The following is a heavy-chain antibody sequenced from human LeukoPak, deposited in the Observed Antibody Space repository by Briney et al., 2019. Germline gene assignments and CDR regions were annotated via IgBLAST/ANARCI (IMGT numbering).Heavy chain of an antibody. V-gene: IGHV3-30-3*01. D-gene: IGHD3-3*01. J-gene: IGHJ4*02. CDR1: GFTFSSYA. CDR3: ARDYDFWRGSYYFDY. CDR2: ISYDGGNK. Sequence: GGSLRLSCAASGFTFSSYAMHWVRQAPGKGLEWVAIISYDGGNKYCADSVKGRFTISRDNAKNSLYLQMNSLRAEDTAVYYCARDYDFWRGSYYFDYWGQGTLVTVSS.